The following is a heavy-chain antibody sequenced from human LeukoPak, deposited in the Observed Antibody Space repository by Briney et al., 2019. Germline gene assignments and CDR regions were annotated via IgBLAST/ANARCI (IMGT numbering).Heavy chain of an antibody. CDR3: ARGTIFGVVTTSCMDV. J-gene: IGHJ6*02. D-gene: IGHD3-3*01. V-gene: IGHV1-46*01. CDR1: GYTFTSDY. Sequence: ASVKVSCKASGYTFTSDYMHWVRQAPGQWLEWMGVTNPSGGSTSYAQKFQGRVTMTRDTSTSTVYMELSSLRSEDTAVYYCARGTIFGVVTTSCMDVWGQGTTVTVSS. CDR2: TNPSGGST.